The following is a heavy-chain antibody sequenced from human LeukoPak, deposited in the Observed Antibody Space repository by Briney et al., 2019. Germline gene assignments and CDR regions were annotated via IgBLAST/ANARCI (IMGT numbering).Heavy chain of an antibody. V-gene: IGHV1-69-2*01. J-gene: IGHJ4*02. CDR1: GFTFTDYY. CDR3: ATASID. CDR2: VDPADGKT. Sequence: ASVKVSCKVPGFTFTDYYLHWVQQAPGKGLEWVGLVDPADGKTIYAEKFQGRVTITADTSTDTAYMELSSLRSEDTAVYYCATASIDWGQGTLVTVSS. D-gene: IGHD6-6*01.